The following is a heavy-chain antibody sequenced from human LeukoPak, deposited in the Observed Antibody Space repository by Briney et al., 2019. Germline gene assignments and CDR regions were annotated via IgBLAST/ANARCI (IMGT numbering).Heavy chain of an antibody. CDR1: GFTFSSYW. D-gene: IGHD4-17*01. CDR3: ARERADYGDYRYYFDY. V-gene: IGHV3-7*01. Sequence: PGGSLRLSCAASGFTFSSYWICWVRQAPGKGLEWVANIKQDGSEKYYVDSVKGRFTISRDNAKNSLYLQMNSLRAEDTAVYYCARERADYGDYRYYFDYWGQGTLVTVSS. CDR2: IKQDGSEK. J-gene: IGHJ4*02.